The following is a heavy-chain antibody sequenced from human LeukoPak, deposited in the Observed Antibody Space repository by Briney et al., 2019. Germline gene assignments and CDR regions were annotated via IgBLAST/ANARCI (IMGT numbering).Heavy chain of an antibody. D-gene: IGHD2-15*01. V-gene: IGHV3-23*01. CDR1: GFTFSSYA. J-gene: IGHJ4*02. Sequence: GGSLRLSCAASGFTFSSYAMSWVRQAPGKGLEWASAISVTVGDTYYAHSVKCRLTISRDNSKNTLYLQMSSLTAEDTAVYYCARQLGYCSGGTCYFDFWGQGTLVTVSS. CDR2: ISVTVGDT. CDR3: ARQLGYCSGGTCYFDF.